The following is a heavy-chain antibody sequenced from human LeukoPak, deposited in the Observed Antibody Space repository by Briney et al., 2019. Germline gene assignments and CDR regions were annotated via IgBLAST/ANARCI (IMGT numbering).Heavy chain of an antibody. Sequence: GGSLRLSCAASGFTFNNYNMNWVRQAPGKALEWVSSITSSGTYIFYANSVKGRFTISRHNAKRSLYLQMNSLRAEDTAVYYCAKASAMIVVVSKHFDYWGQGTLVTVSS. J-gene: IGHJ4*02. CDR2: ITSSGTYI. D-gene: IGHD3-22*01. V-gene: IGHV3-21*04. CDR3: AKASAMIVVVSKHFDY. CDR1: GFTFNNYN.